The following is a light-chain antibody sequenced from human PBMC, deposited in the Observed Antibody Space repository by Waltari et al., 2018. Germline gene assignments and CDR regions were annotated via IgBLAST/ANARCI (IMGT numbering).Light chain of an antibody. CDR1: SSDVGTYDY. Sequence: QSALTQPASVSGSPGQSITISCTGTSSDVGTYDYVSWYQQHPGKAPKLMIYDVTKRPSGTANRLSGSKSGNTASLTISGLQAEDEADYYCSSYTTSSTVYVFGTGTKVTVL. J-gene: IGLJ1*01. V-gene: IGLV2-14*03. CDR2: DVT. CDR3: SSYTTSSTVYV.